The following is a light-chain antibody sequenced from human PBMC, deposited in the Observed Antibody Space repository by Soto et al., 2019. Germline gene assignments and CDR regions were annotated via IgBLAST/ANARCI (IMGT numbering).Light chain of an antibody. CDR2: EDN. CDR3: QSYDTVWV. Sequence: FLLPQPHSVSESPGKTVTISCSASGGNIASNYVQWYQQRPGSVPPTVIYEDNRRPSGVPDRFSGSVDSTSHSASLTISGLKTEDEADYYCQSYDTVWVFGGGTKLTVL. V-gene: IGLV6-57*02. CDR1: GGNIASNY. J-gene: IGLJ3*02.